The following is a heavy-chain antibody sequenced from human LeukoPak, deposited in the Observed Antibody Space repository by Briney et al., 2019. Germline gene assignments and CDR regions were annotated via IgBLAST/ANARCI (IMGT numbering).Heavy chain of an antibody. Sequence: SVKVSCKASGGTFSSYAISWVRQAPGQGLEWMGRIIPILGIANYAQKFQGRVTITADKSTSTAYMELSSLRSEDTAVYYCARDGCSGGSCYPDYWGQGTLVTVSS. CDR3: ARDGCSGGSCYPDY. CDR1: GGTFSSYA. J-gene: IGHJ4*02. CDR2: IIPILGIA. V-gene: IGHV1-69*04. D-gene: IGHD2-15*01.